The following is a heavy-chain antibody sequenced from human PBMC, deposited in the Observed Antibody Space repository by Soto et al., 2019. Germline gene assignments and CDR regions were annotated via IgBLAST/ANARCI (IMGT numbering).Heavy chain of an antibody. Sequence: VKVSCKASGGTFISYAISWVRQAPGQGLEWMGGIIPIFGTANYAQKFQGRVTITADESTSTAYMELSSLRSEDTAVYYCASKLRRYYYDSSGYYSDYYYGMDVWGQGTTVTVSS. CDR3: ASKLRRYYYDSSGYYSDYYYGMDV. D-gene: IGHD3-22*01. CDR1: GGTFISYA. CDR2: IIPIFGTA. J-gene: IGHJ6*02. V-gene: IGHV1-69*13.